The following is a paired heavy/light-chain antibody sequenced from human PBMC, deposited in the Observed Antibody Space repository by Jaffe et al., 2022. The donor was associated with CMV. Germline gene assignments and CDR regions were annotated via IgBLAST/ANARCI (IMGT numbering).Heavy chain of an antibody. V-gene: IGHV3-21*01. Sequence: EVQLVESGGGLVKPGGSLRLSCAASGFTFSNYNMNWVRQAPGKGLEWVSSISSSSSDTYYADSLKGRFTISRDNAKNSLYLQMNSLRAEDTAVYYCARDGPYTYGYGYWGQGTLVTVSS. CDR2: ISSSSSDT. J-gene: IGHJ4*02. D-gene: IGHD5-18*01. CDR1: GFTFSNYN. CDR3: ARDGPYTYGYGY.
Light chain of an antibody. CDR1: QSVSSNY. CDR3: QQYGSSVLYT. J-gene: IGKJ2*01. CDR2: GAS. Sequence: EIVLTQSPGTLSLSPGERATLSCRASQSVSSNYLAWYQQKPGQPPRLLIYGASSRATGIPDRFSGSGSGTDFTLTISRLEPEDFAVYYCQQYGSSVLYTFGQGTKLEIK. V-gene: IGKV3-20*01.